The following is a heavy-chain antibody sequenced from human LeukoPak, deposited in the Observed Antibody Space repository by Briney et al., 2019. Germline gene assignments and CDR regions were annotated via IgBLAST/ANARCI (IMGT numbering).Heavy chain of an antibody. V-gene: IGHV4-59*01. D-gene: IGHD1-26*01. CDR3: ARGNSGSYYGFDY. Sequence: PSEALSLTCTVSGGSISSYYWSWVRQPPGKGLEWIGYIYYTGSTNYNPSLKSRVTISVDTSKNQFSLKLSSVTAADTAVYYCARGNSGSYYGFDYWGQGTLVTVSS. CDR1: GGSISSYY. J-gene: IGHJ4*02. CDR2: IYYTGST.